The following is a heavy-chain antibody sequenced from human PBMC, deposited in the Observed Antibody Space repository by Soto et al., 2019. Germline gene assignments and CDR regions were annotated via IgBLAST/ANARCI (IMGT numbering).Heavy chain of an antibody. V-gene: IGHV1-69*13. CDR1: GGTFSSYA. D-gene: IGHD5-12*01. CDR2: IIPIFGTA. CDR3: ARRDGFSGYDYYYYYGMDV. Sequence: ASVKVSCKASGGTFSSYAISWVRQAPGQGLEWMGGIIPIFGTANYAQKFQGRVTITADESTSTAYMELSSLRSEDTAVYYCARRDGFSGYDYYYYYGMDVWGQGTTVTVSS. J-gene: IGHJ6*02.